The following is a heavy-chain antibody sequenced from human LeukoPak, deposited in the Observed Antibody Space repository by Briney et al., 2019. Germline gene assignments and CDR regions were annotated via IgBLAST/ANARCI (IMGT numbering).Heavy chain of an antibody. CDR3: ARDRSDYSAGYLDY. CDR1: GGTFSSYA. V-gene: IGHV1-69*13. Sequence: SVTVSCTASGGTFSSYAISWVRQAPGHGLEWMGGIIPIFGTANYAQKFQGRVTITADESTSTAYMELSSLRSEDTAVYYCARDRSDYSAGYLDYWGQGTLVTVSS. CDR2: IIPIFGTA. D-gene: IGHD4-17*01. J-gene: IGHJ4*02.